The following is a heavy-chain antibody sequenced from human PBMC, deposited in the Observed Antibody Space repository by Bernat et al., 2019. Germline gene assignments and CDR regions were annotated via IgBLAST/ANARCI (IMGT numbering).Heavy chain of an antibody. J-gene: IGHJ4*02. CDR1: GFTFSSYS. V-gene: IGHV3-21*04. D-gene: IGHD3-3*01. CDR3: AKWTDRSGCWWSSDY. CDR2: IDRDGGHT. Sequence: EVQLVESGGGLVKPGGSLRLSCAASGFTFSSYSMNWVRQAPGKGLEWVSGIDRDGGHTYYAGSVKGRFTISRDNSKNTLYLQMNSLRAEDTAVYYCAKWTDRSGCWWSSDYWGQGSLVTVSS.